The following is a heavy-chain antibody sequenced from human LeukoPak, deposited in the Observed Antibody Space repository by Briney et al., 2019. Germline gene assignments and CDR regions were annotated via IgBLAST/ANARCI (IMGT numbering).Heavy chain of an antibody. CDR3: SRETTYTGGWGPFDY. CDR1: GGVISGYC. CDR2: VCHSGSS. D-gene: IGHD4-23*01. Sequence: KPSETLSLTCSVSGGVISGYCWDWIRQPPGMGLEWIGYVCHSGSSNSNPSLKSRVTLSVDTSKNQFSLRLTSVTASDTAVYFCSRETTYTGGWGPFDYWGPGALLTVSS. J-gene: IGHJ4*02. V-gene: IGHV4-59*01.